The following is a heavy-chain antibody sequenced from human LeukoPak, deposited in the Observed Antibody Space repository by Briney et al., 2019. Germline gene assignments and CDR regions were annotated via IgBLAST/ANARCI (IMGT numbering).Heavy chain of an antibody. Sequence: ASVKVSCKASGGTFSSYAISWVRQAPGQGLEWMGGIIPIFGTANYAQKFQGRVTITTDESTSTAYMELRSLRSEDTAVYYCARDTTAYHDSSGYYYADAFDIWGQGTMVTVSS. CDR3: ARDTTAYHDSSGYYYADAFDI. CDR1: GGTFSSYA. CDR2: IIPIFGTA. J-gene: IGHJ3*02. D-gene: IGHD3-22*01. V-gene: IGHV1-69*05.